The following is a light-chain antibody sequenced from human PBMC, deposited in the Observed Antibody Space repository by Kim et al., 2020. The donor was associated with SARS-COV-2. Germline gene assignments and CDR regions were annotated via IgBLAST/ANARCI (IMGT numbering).Light chain of an antibody. J-gene: IGLJ2*01. CDR3: LFSYSGVRV. CDR2: DPS. Sequence: PGETVTLTCGSSTGAVTSGHYPYWFQQKPGQAPRTLIYDPSNKHSWTPARFSGSLLGGKAALTLSGAQPEDEADYYCLFSYSGVRVFGGGTQLTVL. CDR1: TGAVTSGHY. V-gene: IGLV7-46*01.